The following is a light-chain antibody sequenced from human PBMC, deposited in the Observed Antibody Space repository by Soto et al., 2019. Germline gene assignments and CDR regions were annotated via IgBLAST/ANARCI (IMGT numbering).Light chain of an antibody. J-gene: IGKJ4*01. Sequence: EIVMTQSPATLSVSPGERATLSCRASQSVSSNLAWYQQKPGQAPRLLIYGASTRAAGITARFIGGGSGTEVFLTISSMQSEDVAVYYCHQYNSWSPLTFGGGTKVEIK. CDR1: QSVSSN. CDR2: GAS. V-gene: IGKV3-15*01. CDR3: HQYNSWSPLT.